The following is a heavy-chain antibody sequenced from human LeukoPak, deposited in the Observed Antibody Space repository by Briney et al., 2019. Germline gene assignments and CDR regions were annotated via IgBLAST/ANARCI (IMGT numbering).Heavy chain of an antibody. V-gene: IGHV3-23*01. CDR2: ISGSGGST. CDR1: GFTFSSHV. CDR3: ARGNWIGAFDI. Sequence: AGGSLRLSCAASGFTFSSHVMSWVRQAPGKGLEWVSAISGSGGSTYYANSVKDRFTISRDNAKNSLYLQMNGLRVEDTAVYYCARGNWIGAFDIWGQGTMVTVSS. D-gene: IGHD3-3*01. J-gene: IGHJ3*02.